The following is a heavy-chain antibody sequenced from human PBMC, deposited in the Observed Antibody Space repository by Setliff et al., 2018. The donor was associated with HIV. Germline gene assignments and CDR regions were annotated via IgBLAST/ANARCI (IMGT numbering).Heavy chain of an antibody. D-gene: IGHD3-9*01. V-gene: IGHV4-34*01. J-gene: IGHJ4*02. CDR1: GGSFSGYY. Sequence: PSETLSLTCAVYGGSFSGYYWSWIRQPPGKGLEWIGEINHSGRINCNPSLKIRVSISVDTSKNQFSLRLSSVTAADSAVYYCARLYYAISTAYVDGFDSWGQGTLVTVSS. CDR2: INHSGRI. CDR3: ARLYYAISTAYVDGFDS.